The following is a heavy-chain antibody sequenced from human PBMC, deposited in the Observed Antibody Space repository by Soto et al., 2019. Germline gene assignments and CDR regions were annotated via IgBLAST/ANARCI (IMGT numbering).Heavy chain of an antibody. V-gene: IGHV6-1*01. Sequence: KQSQTLSLTCAISGDSVSSNSAAWNWIRQSPSRGLEWLGRTYYRSKWYNDYAVSVKSRITINPDTSKNQFSLQLNSVTPEDTAVYYCARGRYDFWSGQTYYYYGMDVWGQGTTVTVSS. D-gene: IGHD3-3*01. J-gene: IGHJ6*02. CDR2: TYYRSKWYN. CDR1: GDSVSSNSAA. CDR3: ARGRYDFWSGQTYYYYGMDV.